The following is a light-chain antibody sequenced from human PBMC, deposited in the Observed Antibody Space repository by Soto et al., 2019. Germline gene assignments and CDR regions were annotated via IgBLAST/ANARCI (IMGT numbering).Light chain of an antibody. V-gene: IGLV1-44*01. CDR1: SSNIGSNT. CDR2: SNN. Sequence: QSVLTQPPSASGTPGQRVTISCSGSSSNIGSNTVNWYQQLPGTAPKLLIYSNNQRPSGVPDRFSGSKSGTSAPLAISGLQSEGEADYYCAAWDDSLNGLYVFGTGTKVTVL. J-gene: IGLJ1*01. CDR3: AAWDDSLNGLYV.